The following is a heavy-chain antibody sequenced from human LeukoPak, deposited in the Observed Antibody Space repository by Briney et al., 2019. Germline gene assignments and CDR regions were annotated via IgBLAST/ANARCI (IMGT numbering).Heavy chain of an antibody. V-gene: IGHV4-4*09. D-gene: IGHD6-13*01. J-gene: IGHJ6*03. CDR1: GGSISSYY. Sequence: SETLSLTCTVSGGSISSYYWSWIRQPPGKGPEWIGYIYTSGSTNYNPSLKSRVTISVDTSKNQFSLKLSSVTAADTAVYYCARHLGAAGRFYYYYMDVWGKGTTVTVSS. CDR3: ARHLGAAGRFYYYYMDV. CDR2: IYTSGST.